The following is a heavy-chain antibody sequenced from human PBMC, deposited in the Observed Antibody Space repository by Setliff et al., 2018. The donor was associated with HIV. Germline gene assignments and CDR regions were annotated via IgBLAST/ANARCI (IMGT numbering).Heavy chain of an antibody. J-gene: IGHJ3*02. CDR3: VRDLLWAFDM. Sequence: GGSLRLSCAASGFTFGSYSMNWVRQAPGKGLEWISYITKRADETHYADSVKGRFSISRDTATNSLYLQMNSLRPEDTALYYCVRDLLWAFDMWGPGTMVTVSS. V-gene: IGHV3-21*05. CDR1: GFTFGSYS. CDR2: ITKRADET. D-gene: IGHD3-10*01.